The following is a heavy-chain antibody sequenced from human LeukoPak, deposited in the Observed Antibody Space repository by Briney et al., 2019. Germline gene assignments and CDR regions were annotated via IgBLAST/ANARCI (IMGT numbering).Heavy chain of an antibody. Sequence: SETLSLTCTVSGGSISSGDYYWSWIRQPRGKGLEWIGYIYYSGSTYYNPSLKSRVTISVDTSKNQFSPKLSSVTAADTAVYYCARVRRSYDFPSYMDVWGKGTTVTVSS. CDR2: IYYSGST. CDR3: ARVRRSYDFPSYMDV. V-gene: IGHV4-30-4*08. CDR1: GGSISSGDYY. J-gene: IGHJ6*03. D-gene: IGHD3-3*01.